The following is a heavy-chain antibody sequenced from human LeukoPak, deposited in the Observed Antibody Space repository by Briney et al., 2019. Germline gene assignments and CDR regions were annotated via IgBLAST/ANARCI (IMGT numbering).Heavy chain of an antibody. D-gene: IGHD5-24*01. Sequence: SETLSLTCAVYGGSFSGYYWTWIRQPPGKGLEWIGEIHYSGRINYNPSLKSRVTISADASNNHFSLKMNSVTAADTAVYYCSRGTDAYRCGNSWGQGTLVTVSS. V-gene: IGHV4-34*01. CDR2: IHYSGRI. CDR3: SRGTDAYRCGNS. J-gene: IGHJ4*02. CDR1: GGSFSGYY.